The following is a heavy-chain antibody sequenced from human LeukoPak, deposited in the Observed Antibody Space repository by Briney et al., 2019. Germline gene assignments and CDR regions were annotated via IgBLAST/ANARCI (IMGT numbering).Heavy chain of an antibody. Sequence: ASVKVSCKASGYTFTGYYMHWVRQAPGQGLEWMGWINPNSGGTIYAQKFQGRVTMTADTSTSTAYMELRSLRSDDTAVYYCARSGRGTYYYFDLWGQGTLVTVSS. CDR3: ARSGRGTYYYFDL. CDR1: GYTFTGYY. D-gene: IGHD1-26*01. J-gene: IGHJ4*02. V-gene: IGHV1-2*02. CDR2: INPNSGGT.